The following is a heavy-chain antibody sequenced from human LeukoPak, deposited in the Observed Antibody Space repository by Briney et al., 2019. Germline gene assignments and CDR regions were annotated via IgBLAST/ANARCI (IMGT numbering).Heavy chain of an antibody. CDR1: GFTFSSYA. D-gene: IGHD6-19*01. V-gene: IGHV3-30*14. Sequence: GGSLRLFCAASGFTFSSYAMHWVRQAPGKGLEWVAVISYDGSNKYYADSVKGRFTISRDNSKNTLYLQMNSLRAEDTAVYYCARGGFSGWYEIDYWGQGTLVTVSS. CDR3: ARGGFSGWYEIDY. J-gene: IGHJ4*02. CDR2: ISYDGSNK.